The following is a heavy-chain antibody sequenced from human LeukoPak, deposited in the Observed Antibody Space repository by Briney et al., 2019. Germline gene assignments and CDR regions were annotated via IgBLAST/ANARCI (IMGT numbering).Heavy chain of an antibody. D-gene: IGHD2-21*01. J-gene: IGHJ4*02. V-gene: IGHV4-39*01. CDR3: ARQASVDGNWPRPLDY. CDR1: GRSISSINYY. Sequence: SETLSLTCTVSGRSISSINYYWGWIRQPPGKGLEWIGNIYYSGSTYYKPSLKTRVTISVDTSKNQFSLKLTSVTAADTAVYFCARQASVDGNWPRPLDYWGQGSLVTVSS. CDR2: IYYSGST.